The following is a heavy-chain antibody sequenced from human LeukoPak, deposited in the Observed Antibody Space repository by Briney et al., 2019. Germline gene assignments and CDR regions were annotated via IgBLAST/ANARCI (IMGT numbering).Heavy chain of an antibody. V-gene: IGHV1-2*02. J-gene: IGHJ6*02. CDR1: GYTFTGYY. CDR2: INPNSGGT. CDR3: ARDPKPEYGMDV. Sequence: GASVKVSCKASGYTFTGYYMHWVRQAPGQGLEWMGWINPNSGGTNYAQKFQGRVTMTRDTSISTAYMEPSRLRSDDTAVYYCARDPKPEYGMDVWGQGTTVTVSS.